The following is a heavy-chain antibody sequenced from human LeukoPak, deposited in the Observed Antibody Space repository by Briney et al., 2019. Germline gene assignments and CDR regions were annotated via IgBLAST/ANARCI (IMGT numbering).Heavy chain of an antibody. V-gene: IGHV3-30*02. CDR2: IRYDGSNK. J-gene: IGHJ4*02. CDR3: AKFRVLTGGFDY. CDR1: GFTFSSYG. D-gene: IGHD3-16*01. Sequence: PGGSLRLSCAASGFTFSSYGMHWVRQAPGKGLEWVAFIRYDGSNKYYADSVKGRFTIPRDNSKNTLYLQMNSLRAEDTAVYYCAKFRVLTGGFDYWGQGTLVTVSS.